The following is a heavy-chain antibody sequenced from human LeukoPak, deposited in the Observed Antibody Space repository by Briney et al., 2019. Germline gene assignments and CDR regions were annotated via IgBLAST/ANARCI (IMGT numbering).Heavy chain of an antibody. V-gene: IGHV4-34*01. CDR2: INHSGST. CDR1: GGSFSGYY. Sequence: LETLSLTCAVYGGSFSGYYWSWIRQPPGKGLEWIGEINHSGSTNYNPSLKSRVTISVDTSKNQFSLKLSSVTAADTAVYYCARGNYYDSSGFAYWGQGTLVTVSS. D-gene: IGHD3-22*01. CDR3: ARGNYYDSSGFAY. J-gene: IGHJ4*02.